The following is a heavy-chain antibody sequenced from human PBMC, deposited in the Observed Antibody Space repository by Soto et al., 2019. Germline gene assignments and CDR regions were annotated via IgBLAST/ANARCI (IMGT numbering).Heavy chain of an antibody. D-gene: IGHD5-12*01. CDR3: AREKGRLQLGGNYYSVVDV. V-gene: IGHV1-69*12. Sequence: QVQLVQSGAEVKKPGSSVKVSCKAFGGTFSSSAISWVRQAPGQGLEWMGGIIPIFRTPDYAQKFQGRVTIIADESTSTADMELRSLTSADTAVYYCAREKGRLQLGGNYYSVVDVWGPGTTVTVSS. J-gene: IGHJ6*01. CDR1: GGTFSSSA. CDR2: IIPIFRTP.